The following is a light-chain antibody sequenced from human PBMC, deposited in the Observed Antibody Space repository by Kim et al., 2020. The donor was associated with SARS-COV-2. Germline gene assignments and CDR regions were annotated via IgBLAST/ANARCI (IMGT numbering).Light chain of an antibody. J-gene: IGLJ2*01. CDR3: ASRDSSSYQTI. Sequence: SSELTQDPAVSVALGQTVRITCQGDILRSYYASWYQQRPGQAPVFVMYGRNNRPSGIPDRFSASSSGNTASLTLTGAQAEDEGDYYCASRDSSSYQTIFGGGTQLTVL. V-gene: IGLV3-19*01. CDR1: ILRSYY. CDR2: GRN.